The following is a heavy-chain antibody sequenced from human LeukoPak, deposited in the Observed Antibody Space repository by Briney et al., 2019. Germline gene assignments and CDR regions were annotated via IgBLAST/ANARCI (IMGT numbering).Heavy chain of an antibody. J-gene: IGHJ4*02. CDR1: GGTFSSYA. V-gene: IGHV1-69*05. CDR2: IIPIFGTA. D-gene: IGHD3-22*01. CDR3: ARDLLYIMEDYYDSSGTLDY. Sequence: SVKVSCKASGGTFSSYAISWVRQAPGQGLEWMGRIIPIFGTANYAQKFQGRVTITTDESTSTAYMELSSLRSEDTAVYYCARDLLYIMEDYYDSSGTLDYWGQGALVTVSS.